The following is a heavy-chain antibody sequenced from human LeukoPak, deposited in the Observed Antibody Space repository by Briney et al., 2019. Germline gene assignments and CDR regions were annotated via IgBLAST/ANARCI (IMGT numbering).Heavy chain of an antibody. CDR3: ARDLGCSSTSCPEDYYYYGMDV. D-gene: IGHD2-2*01. J-gene: IGHJ6*04. Sequence: SETLSLTCTVSGGSISSGGYYWSWIRQHPGKGLEWIGYIYYSGSTYYNPSLKSRVTISVDTSKNQFSLKLSSVTAADTAVYYCARDLGCSSTSCPEDYYYYGMDVWGKGTTATVSS. V-gene: IGHV4-31*03. CDR2: IYYSGST. CDR1: GGSISSGGYY.